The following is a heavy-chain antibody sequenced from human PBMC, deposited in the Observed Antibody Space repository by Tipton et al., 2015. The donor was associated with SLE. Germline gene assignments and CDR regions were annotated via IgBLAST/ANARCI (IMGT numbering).Heavy chain of an antibody. Sequence: LRLSCAVYGGSFSGYYWSWVRQPPGKGLEWIGEINHSGSTNYNPSLKSRVTISVDTSKNQFSLKLSSVTAADTAVYYCARGYYGSGKHDLWGRGTLVTVSS. CDR3: ARGYYGSGKHDL. CDR1: GGSFSGYY. CDR2: INHSGST. J-gene: IGHJ2*01. D-gene: IGHD3-10*01. V-gene: IGHV4-34*01.